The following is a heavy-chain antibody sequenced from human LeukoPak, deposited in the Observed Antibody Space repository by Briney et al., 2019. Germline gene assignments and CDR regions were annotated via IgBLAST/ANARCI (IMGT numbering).Heavy chain of an antibody. D-gene: IGHD3-10*01. CDR3: AKYYGLGSSACFDP. V-gene: IGHV3-33*06. J-gene: IGHJ5*02. Sequence: PGGSLRLSCAASGFTFSSYGMHWVRQAPGKGLEWVAVIWYDGSNKYYADSVKGRFTISRDNSKNALYLQMNSLRAEDTAVYYCAKYYGLGSSACFDPWGQGTLVTVSS. CDR1: GFTFSSYG. CDR2: IWYDGSNK.